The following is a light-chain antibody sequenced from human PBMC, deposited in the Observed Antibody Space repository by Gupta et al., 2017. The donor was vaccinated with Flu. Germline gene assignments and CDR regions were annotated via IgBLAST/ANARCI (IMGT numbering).Light chain of an antibody. CDR1: SSNIGSNY. V-gene: IGLV1-47*01. CDR2: RNN. Sequence: QSVLTQPPSASGTPGQRVTISCSGSSSNIGSNYVYCYRHVPGTAPNLLIYRNNKRHSGVPDRFSGSKSGTSAALAISGLRSEEEADYYCEAWDDSLNGLYVFGTATKVTVL. J-gene: IGLJ1*01. CDR3: EAWDDSLNGLYV.